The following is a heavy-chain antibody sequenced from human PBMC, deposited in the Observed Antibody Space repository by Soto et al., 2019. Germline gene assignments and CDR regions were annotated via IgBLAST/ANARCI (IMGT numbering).Heavy chain of an antibody. D-gene: IGHD3-10*01. CDR1: GGSISSSSYY. CDR3: VTMVRGVIKI. J-gene: IGHJ4*02. Sequence: PSETLSLTCTVSGGSISSSSYYWGWIRQPPGKGLEWIGSIYYSGSTYYNPSLKSRVTISVDTSKNQFSLKLSSVTAADTAVYYCVTMVRGVIKIWGQGTLVTVSS. V-gene: IGHV4-39*01. CDR2: IYYSGST.